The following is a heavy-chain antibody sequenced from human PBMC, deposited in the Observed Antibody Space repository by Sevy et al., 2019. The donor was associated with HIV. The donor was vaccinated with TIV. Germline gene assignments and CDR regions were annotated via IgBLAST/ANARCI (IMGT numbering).Heavy chain of an antibody. CDR3: ARATYYDFLTGYYKFPGDYFDY. V-gene: IGHV1-18*01. J-gene: IGHJ4*02. CDR1: GYTFTSYG. CDR2: ISAFNGDT. Sequence: GESLKISCKASGYTFTSYGISWVRQAPGQGLEWMGWISAFNGDTNYTQNLQGRVTMTTDTSTSTAYMELRSLRSDDTAVYYCARATYYDFLTGYYKFPGDYFDYWGQGTLVTVSS. D-gene: IGHD3-9*01.